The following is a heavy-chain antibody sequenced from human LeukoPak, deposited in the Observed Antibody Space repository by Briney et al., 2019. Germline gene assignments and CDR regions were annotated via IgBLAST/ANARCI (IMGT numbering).Heavy chain of an antibody. CDR1: GFTFSSYW. Sequence: QTGGSLRLSCAASGFTFSSYWMNWVRQAPGKGLEWVANIKQDGSEKKYVDSAKGRFTISRDNAKNSLYLQMNSLRAEDTAMYYCMTASRSSSWPPPTWGQGTLVTVSS. CDR3: MTASRSSSWPPPT. CDR2: IKQDGSEK. V-gene: IGHV3-7*01. J-gene: IGHJ5*02. D-gene: IGHD6-13*01.